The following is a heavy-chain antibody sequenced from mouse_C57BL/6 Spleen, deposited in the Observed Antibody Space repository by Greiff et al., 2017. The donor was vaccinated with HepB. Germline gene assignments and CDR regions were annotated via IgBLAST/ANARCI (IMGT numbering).Heavy chain of an antibody. V-gene: IGHV5-17*01. J-gene: IGHJ2*01. CDR2: ISSGSSTI. CDR1: GFTFSDYG. D-gene: IGHD1-1*01. CDR3: AMGSYYYGSSSVYFDY. Sequence: DVQLVESGGGLVKPGGSLKLSCAASGFTFSDYGMHWVRQAPEKGLEWVAYISSGSSTIYYADTVTGRFTISRDTAKNTLFLQMTSLRSEDTAMYYCAMGSYYYGSSSVYFDYWGQGTTLTVSS.